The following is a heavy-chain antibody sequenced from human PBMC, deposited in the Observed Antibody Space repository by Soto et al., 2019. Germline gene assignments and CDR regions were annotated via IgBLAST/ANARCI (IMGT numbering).Heavy chain of an antibody. CDR1: GFTFDDYA. D-gene: IGHD3-9*01. CDR3: ARDQYHDILTGYSDY. J-gene: IGHJ4*02. CDR2: ISWNSYTI. Sequence: EVQLVESGGGLVQPGRSLRLSCAASGFTFDDYAMHWVRQAPGKGLEWVSGISWNSYTIGYADSVKGRFTISRNNANNSLFLQMNSLRPEDTALYYCARDQYHDILTGYSDYWGRGTLVTVSS. V-gene: IGHV3-9*01.